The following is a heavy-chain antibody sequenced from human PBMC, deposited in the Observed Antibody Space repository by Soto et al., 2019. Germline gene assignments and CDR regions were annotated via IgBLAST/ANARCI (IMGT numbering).Heavy chain of an antibody. Sequence: QVQLVQSGAEVKKPGASVKVSCKASGYTFTSYAMHWVRQAPGQRLEWMGWIYAGNGNTKYSQKCQGRVTITRDTSASPAYRELSSRRSEDTALYYFARDLGGWPDYWGQGTLVTVS. CDR1: GYTFTSYA. CDR2: IYAGNGNT. D-gene: IGHD2-15*01. CDR3: ARDLGGWPDY. V-gene: IGHV1-3*01. J-gene: IGHJ4*02.